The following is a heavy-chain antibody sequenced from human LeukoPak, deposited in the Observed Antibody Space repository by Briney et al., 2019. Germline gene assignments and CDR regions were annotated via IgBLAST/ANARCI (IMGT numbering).Heavy chain of an antibody. D-gene: IGHD5-12*01. CDR1: GGSINSGTFY. CDR3: ARDGIVANGFDI. J-gene: IGHJ3*02. CDR2: MYYDGSS. Sequence: PSGTLSLTCTVSGGSINSGTFYWGWIRQPPGKGLEWIGSMYYDGSSYYNPSLKSRVTTSVDTSKNQFSLKLSSVTAADTAVYYCARDGIVANGFDIWGQGTMVTVSS. V-gene: IGHV4-39*07.